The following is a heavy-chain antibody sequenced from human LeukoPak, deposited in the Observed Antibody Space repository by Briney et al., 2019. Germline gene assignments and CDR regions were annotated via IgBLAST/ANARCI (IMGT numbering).Heavy chain of an antibody. CDR3: AKDRDSMVRGIIWMNNWFDP. CDR2: LSGSGDTT. V-gene: IGHV3-23*01. D-gene: IGHD3-10*01. CDR1: GFTFSSYA. J-gene: IGHJ5*02. Sequence: GGSLRLSCAASGFTFSSYAMSWVRQAPGKGLEWVSALSGSGDTTYYADSVKGRFTISRDNSKNTLYLQMNSLRAEDTAVYYCAKDRDSMVRGIIWMNNWFDPWGQGTLVTVSS.